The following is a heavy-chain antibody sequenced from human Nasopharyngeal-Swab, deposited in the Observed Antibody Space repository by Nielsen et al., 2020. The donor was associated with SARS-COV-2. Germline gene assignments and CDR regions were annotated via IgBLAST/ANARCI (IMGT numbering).Heavy chain of an antibody. D-gene: IGHD6-13*01. V-gene: IGHV4-39*07. CDR2: IYYSGST. J-gene: IGHJ6*03. CDR1: GGSISSSSYY. Sequence: SETLSLTCTVSGGSISSSSYYWGWIRQPPGKGLEWIGSIYYSGSTYYNPSLKSRVTISVDTSKNQFSLKLSSVTAADTAVYYCARDSSSWSLFGYYYYIDVWGKGTTVTVSS. CDR3: ARDSSSWSLFGYYYYIDV.